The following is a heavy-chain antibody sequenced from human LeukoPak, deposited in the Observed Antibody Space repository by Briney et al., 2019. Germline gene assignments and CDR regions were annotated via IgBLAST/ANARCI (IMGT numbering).Heavy chain of an antibody. CDR3: AKSAGEDYDFWSGHYHYYYMDV. J-gene: IGHJ6*03. CDR1: GFTFSSYA. Sequence: GGSLRLSCAASGFTFSSYAMHWVRQAPGKGLEWVAVISYDGSNKYYADSVKGRFTISRDNSKNTLYLQMNSLRAEDTAVYYCAKSAGEDYDFWSGHYHYYYMDVWGKGTTVTVSS. D-gene: IGHD3-3*01. V-gene: IGHV3-30-3*02. CDR2: ISYDGSNK.